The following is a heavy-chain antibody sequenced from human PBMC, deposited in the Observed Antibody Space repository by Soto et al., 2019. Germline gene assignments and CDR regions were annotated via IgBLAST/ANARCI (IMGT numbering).Heavy chain of an antibody. D-gene: IGHD3-3*01. CDR3: ARDRNDFDPYYYYYYMDV. V-gene: IGHV3-33*01. J-gene: IGHJ6*03. Sequence: QVQLVESGGGVVQPGRSLRLSCAASGFTFSSYGMHWVRQAPGKGLEWVAVIWYDGSNKYYADSVKGRFTISRDNSKNTLYLQMNILRAEDTAVYYCARDRNDFDPYYYYYYMDVWGKGTTVTVSS. CDR2: IWYDGSNK. CDR1: GFTFSSYG.